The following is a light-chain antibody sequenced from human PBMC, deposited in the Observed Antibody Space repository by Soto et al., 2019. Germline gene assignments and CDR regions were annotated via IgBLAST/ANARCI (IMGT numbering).Light chain of an antibody. CDR2: EAS. V-gene: IGKV1-5*03. Sequence: GDRVPITCRASQSISGTLAWYQQKPGKAPKLLIYEASNLKSGVPSRFSGSGSGTEYTLTISSLQPADSASYYCQQYNGYWTFGQGTRVEIK. CDR1: QSISGT. CDR3: QQYNGYWT. J-gene: IGKJ1*01.